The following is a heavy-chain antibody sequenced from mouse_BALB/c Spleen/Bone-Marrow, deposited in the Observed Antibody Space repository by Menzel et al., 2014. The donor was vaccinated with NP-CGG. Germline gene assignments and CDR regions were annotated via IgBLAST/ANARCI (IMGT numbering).Heavy chain of an antibody. J-gene: IGHJ4*01. CDR3: ARDDGYYIRNAMDY. D-gene: IGHD2-3*01. Sequence: VQLQQSGGGLVQPGGSRKLSCAASGFTFSSFGMHWVRQAPERGLEWVAYISSGTSTIYYADTVKGRFTISRDNPKNTLFLQMTSLRSEETAMYYCARDDGYYIRNAMDYGGRGTSVTVSS. CDR2: ISSGTSTI. CDR1: GFTFSSFG. V-gene: IGHV5-17*02.